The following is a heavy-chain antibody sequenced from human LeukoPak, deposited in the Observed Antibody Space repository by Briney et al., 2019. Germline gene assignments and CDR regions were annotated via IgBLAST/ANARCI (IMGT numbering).Heavy chain of an antibody. J-gene: IGHJ4*02. CDR2: ISGSGGST. D-gene: IGHD3-10*01. Sequence: PGGSLRLSCAAPGFTFSNYAMSWVRQAPGKGLEWVSTISGSGGSTYYADSVKGRFTVSRDKSKSTQYLQMNSLRAEDTAVYYCAKASPMVRGAMTLFEYWGQGTLVTVSS. CDR3: AKASPMVRGAMTLFEY. V-gene: IGHV3-23*01. CDR1: GFTFSNYA.